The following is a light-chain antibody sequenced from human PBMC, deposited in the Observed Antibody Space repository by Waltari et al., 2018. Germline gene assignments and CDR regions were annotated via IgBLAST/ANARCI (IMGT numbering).Light chain of an antibody. CDR2: DDS. CDR3: QVWDSSSDHQV. J-gene: IGLJ3*02. CDR1: NIGGKS. Sequence: SYVLSQPPSVSVAPGQTAAMTCGGDNIGGKSVHWYQQKAGQAPTLVVYDDSDRPSGIPERFSGSNSGNTATLTISRVEAGDAADYYCQVWDSSSDHQVFGGGTKLTVL. V-gene: IGLV3-21*02.